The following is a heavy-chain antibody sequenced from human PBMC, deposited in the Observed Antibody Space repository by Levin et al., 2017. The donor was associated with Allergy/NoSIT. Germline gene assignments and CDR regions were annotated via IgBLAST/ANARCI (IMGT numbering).Heavy chain of an antibody. CDR2: ISGSVFSGSGGST. Sequence: LSLTCAASGFPFSNSAMSWVRQAPGKGLQWVSAISGSVFSGSGGSTYYADSVKGRFTISRDNSKNTVYLQLNSLRAEDTAVYYCAKGRYSSNWYLDYWGPGTLVTVSS. D-gene: IGHD6-13*01. V-gene: IGHV3-23*01. CDR3: AKGRYSSNWYLDY. J-gene: IGHJ4*02. CDR1: GFPFSNSA.